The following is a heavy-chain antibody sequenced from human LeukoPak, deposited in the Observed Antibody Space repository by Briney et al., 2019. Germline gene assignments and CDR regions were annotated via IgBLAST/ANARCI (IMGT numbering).Heavy chain of an antibody. CDR3: AKASSNYFYYFEY. CDR2: ISYDATNK. V-gene: IGHV3-30*18. D-gene: IGHD2/OR15-2a*01. Sequence: GRSLRLSCAASGFTFSSYDMHWVRQAPGKGLEWVAVISYDATNKYYADSVKGRFTLSRDNSKNTLYLQTNTLRDEDTAVYYCAKASSNYFYYFEYWGQGTLVTVSS. CDR1: GFTFSSYD. J-gene: IGHJ4*02.